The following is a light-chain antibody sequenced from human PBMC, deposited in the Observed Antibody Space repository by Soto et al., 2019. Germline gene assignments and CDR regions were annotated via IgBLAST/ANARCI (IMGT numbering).Light chain of an antibody. Sequence: QMTQSPSSLSASIGDRVTITCRASQSISYYLCWYQHKPGKAPKDLICGASSLQSGVPSRFSGSESGTDFSLTISSLQPEDFATYYCQQTYSPPWTFGQGTKVEI. J-gene: IGKJ1*01. CDR2: GAS. CDR1: QSISYY. V-gene: IGKV1-39*01. CDR3: QQTYSPPWT.